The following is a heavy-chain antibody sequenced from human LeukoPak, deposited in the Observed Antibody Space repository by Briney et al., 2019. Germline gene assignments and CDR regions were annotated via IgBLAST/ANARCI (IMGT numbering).Heavy chain of an antibody. CDR1: GFTFANYN. CDR2: ISSTSSTI. CDR3: ARDPPHGMDV. V-gene: IGHV3-48*01. Sequence: GSLRPSCAASGFTFANYNFNWVRQAPGRGLEWVSYISSTSSTIYYADSMKGRFTISRDNAKNSLYLQMNSLRAEDTAVYYCARDPPHGMDVWGQGTTVTVSS. J-gene: IGHJ6*02.